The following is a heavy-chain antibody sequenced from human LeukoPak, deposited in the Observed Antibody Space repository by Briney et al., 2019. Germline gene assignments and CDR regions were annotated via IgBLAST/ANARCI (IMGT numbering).Heavy chain of an antibody. CDR3: AKDWASIPAYFDY. CDR2: IRYDGSNK. D-gene: IGHD2/OR15-2a*01. V-gene: IGHV3-30*02. Sequence: GGSLRLSCAASGSTFSSYGMHWVRQAPGKGLEWVAFIRYDGSNKYYADSVKGRFTISRDNSKNTLYLQMNSLRAEDTAVYYCAKDWASIPAYFDYWGQGTLVTVSS. J-gene: IGHJ4*02. CDR1: GSTFSSYG.